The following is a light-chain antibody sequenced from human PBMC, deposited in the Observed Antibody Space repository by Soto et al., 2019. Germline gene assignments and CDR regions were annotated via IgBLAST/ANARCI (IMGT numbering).Light chain of an antibody. J-gene: IGKJ1*01. CDR3: QQYYNNPRT. V-gene: IGKV4-1*01. CDR2: WAS. Sequence: DIVMTQSPDSLAVSLGERATIHCKSSRSVLYRPNNKNYLAWYQQKPGQPPRLLISWASTRESGFPDRFSGSGSGTDFALTITSLQAEDVAVYYCQQYYNNPRTFGQGTKVAIK. CDR1: RSVLYRPNNKNY.